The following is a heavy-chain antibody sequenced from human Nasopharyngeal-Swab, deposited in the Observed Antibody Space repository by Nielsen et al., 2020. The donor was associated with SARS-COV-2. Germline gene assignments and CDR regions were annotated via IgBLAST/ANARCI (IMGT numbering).Heavy chain of an antibody. Sequence: GESLKISCAASGFTLSNYWMHWVRQAPGKGLVWVSRINKDGSSTSYADSVKGRFTISRKNAKNTLQLQMNSLRVEDTAVYYCARSTAVDVDYYYDYWGQGTLVAVSS. J-gene: IGHJ4*02. CDR1: GFTLSNYW. CDR2: INKDGSST. D-gene: IGHD6-19*01. CDR3: ARSTAVDVDYYYDY. V-gene: IGHV3-74*01.